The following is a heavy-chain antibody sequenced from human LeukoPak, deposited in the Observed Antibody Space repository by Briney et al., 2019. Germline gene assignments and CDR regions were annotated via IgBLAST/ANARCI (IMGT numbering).Heavy chain of an antibody. J-gene: IGHJ4*02. CDR2: IYYSGST. Sequence: SETLSLTRTVSGGSISSYYWSWIRQPPGKGLEWIGYIYYSGSTNYNPSLKSRVAISVDTSKNQFSLKLSSVTAADTAVYYCARSWVYDFWSGYPYYFDYWGQGTLVTVSS. CDR3: ARSWVYDFWSGYPYYFDY. D-gene: IGHD3-3*01. V-gene: IGHV4-59*01. CDR1: GGSISSYY.